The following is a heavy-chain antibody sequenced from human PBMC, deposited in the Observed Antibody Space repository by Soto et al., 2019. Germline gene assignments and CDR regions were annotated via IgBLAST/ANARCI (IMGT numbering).Heavy chain of an antibody. V-gene: IGHV3-23*01. CDR2: ISGSGGST. Sequence: EVQLLESGGGLVQPGGSLRLSCAASGFTFSSYAMSWVRQAPGKGLEWVSAISGSGGSTYYADSVKGRFTISRDNSKNTLYLQMNSLRAEHKAVYYCAKDSETAKAGVVAFDIWGQGTLVTVSS. D-gene: IGHD3-10*01. CDR3: AKDSETAKAGVVAFDI. CDR1: GFTFSSYA. J-gene: IGHJ3*02.